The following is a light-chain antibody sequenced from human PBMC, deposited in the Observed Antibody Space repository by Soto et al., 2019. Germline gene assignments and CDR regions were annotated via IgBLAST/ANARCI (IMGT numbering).Light chain of an antibody. CDR3: QSYDSSLSGYV. V-gene: IGLV1-40*01. CDR2: GNN. J-gene: IGLJ1*01. Sequence: QSVLTQPPSVSVAPGQRVTISCTGSSSNIGAGYEVHWYQQLPGTAPKLLIYGNNNRPSGVPDRFSGSKSGTSGSLAITGLQAEDEADYYCQSYDSSLSGYVFGTGTKLTVL. CDR1: SSNIGAGYE.